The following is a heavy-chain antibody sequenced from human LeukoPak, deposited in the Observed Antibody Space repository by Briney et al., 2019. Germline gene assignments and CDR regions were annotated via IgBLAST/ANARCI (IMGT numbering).Heavy chain of an antibody. CDR3: AKPTLYDKYYFDY. V-gene: IGHV3-23*01. D-gene: IGHD2/OR15-2a*01. CDR1: GFTFSSYA. Sequence: GGSLRLSCAASGFTFSSYAMSWVRQAPWKGLEWVSAISGSGGSTYYADSVKGRFTISRDNSKNTLYLQMNSLRAEDTAVYYCAKPTLYDKYYFDYWGQGTLVTVSS. CDR2: ISGSGGST. J-gene: IGHJ4*02.